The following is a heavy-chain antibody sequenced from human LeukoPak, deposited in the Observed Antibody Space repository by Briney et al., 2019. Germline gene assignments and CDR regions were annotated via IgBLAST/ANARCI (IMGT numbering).Heavy chain of an antibody. CDR1: GFTFSSYA. CDR3: ARDRDYYDSSGYWGYFDY. V-gene: IGHV3-30-3*01. Sequence: PGGSLRLSGAASGFTFSSYAMHWVRQAPGKGLEWVAVISYDGSNKYYADSVKGRFTISRDNSKNTLYLQMNSLRAEDTAVYYCARDRDYYDSSGYWGYFDYWGQGTLVTVSS. J-gene: IGHJ4*02. D-gene: IGHD3-22*01. CDR2: ISYDGSNK.